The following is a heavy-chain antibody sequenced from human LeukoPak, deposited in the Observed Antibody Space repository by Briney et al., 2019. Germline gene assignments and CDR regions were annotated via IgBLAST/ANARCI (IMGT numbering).Heavy chain of an antibody. Sequence: GGSLRLSCAASGFTFSTYSMNWVRQAPGKGLEWVSSISSSGGYIFDADSVKGRFTISRDNAKNSLYLQMNSLRAEDTAVYYCARDSSAYYTFDIWGQGTMVTVSS. CDR1: GFTFSTYS. CDR2: ISSSGGYI. CDR3: ARDSSAYYTFDI. V-gene: IGHV3-21*01. J-gene: IGHJ3*02. D-gene: IGHD3-22*01.